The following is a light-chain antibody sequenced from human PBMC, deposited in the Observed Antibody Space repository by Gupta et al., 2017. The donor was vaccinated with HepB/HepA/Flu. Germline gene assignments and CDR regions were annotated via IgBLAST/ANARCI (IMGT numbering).Light chain of an antibody. CDR2: DAS. V-gene: IGKV1-33*01. Sequence: DIQMTQSPSSLSASVGDRVTLTCQVSQDISDYLNWYQQKPGKAPKLLIYDASNLETGVPSRFSGSGDGKDFTFTSSSLQHEDIAKYYCQQDDNNPLFGQGTKLEIK. J-gene: IGKJ2*01. CDR1: QDISDY. CDR3: QQDDNNPL.